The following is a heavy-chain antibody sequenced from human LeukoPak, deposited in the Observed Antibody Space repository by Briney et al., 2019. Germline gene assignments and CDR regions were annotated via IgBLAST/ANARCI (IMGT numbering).Heavy chain of an antibody. CDR1: GYTFTGCY. D-gene: IGHD3-3*01. V-gene: IGHV1-2*02. J-gene: IGHJ6*03. CDR3: ARGIEGYYDFWSGYYVSYYMDV. CDR2: INPNRGGT. Sequence: ASVKVSCKASGYTFTGCYMHWVRQAPGQGLERMGCINPNRGGTNYAQKFRGRVTMTRDTSISTAYMELSRLRSEDTAVYYCARGIEGYYDFWSGYYVSYYMDVWGKGTTVTVSS.